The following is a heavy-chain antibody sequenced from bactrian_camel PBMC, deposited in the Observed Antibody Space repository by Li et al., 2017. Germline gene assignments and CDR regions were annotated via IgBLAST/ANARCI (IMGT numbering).Heavy chain of an antibody. CDR1: GYTGSRYC. V-gene: IGHV3S67*01. Sequence: VQLVESGGGSVQTGGSLRLSCAASGYTGSRYCMGWFRQGPGKEREGVAAIGSDARARYADSVKGRFTIWEDNAKNTLYLQLNDLKTEDTAIYFCAKGWEKNFAARGQGTQVTVS. D-gene: IGHD1*01. CDR3: AKGWEKNFAA. CDR2: IGSDARA. J-gene: IGHJ6*01.